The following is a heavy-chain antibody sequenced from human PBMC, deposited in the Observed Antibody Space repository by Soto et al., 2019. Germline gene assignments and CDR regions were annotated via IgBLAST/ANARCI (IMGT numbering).Heavy chain of an antibody. CDR2: IYPGDSDT. V-gene: IGHV5-51*01. CDR1: GYSFTSYW. J-gene: IGHJ4*02. CDR3: ARREIVGSSGFPDYFDY. D-gene: IGHD6-19*01. Sequence: GESLKISCKGSGYSFTSYWIGWVRQMPGKGLEWMGIIYPGDSDTRYSPSFQGQVTISADKSISTAYLQWSSLKASDTAMYYCARREIVGSSGFPDYFDYWGQGTLVTVSS.